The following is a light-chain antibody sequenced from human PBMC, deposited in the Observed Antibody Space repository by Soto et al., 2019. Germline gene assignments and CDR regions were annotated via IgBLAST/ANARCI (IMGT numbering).Light chain of an antibody. CDR1: QRISSY. V-gene: IGKV1-39*01. CDR2: AAS. Sequence: DIQMTQSPSSLSASVGDRVTITCRASQRISSYLNWYQQKPGKAPKLLIYAASSLQSGVPSRFSGSGSGTDFTPTISSLQPEDFATYYCQQSYSTLWTFGKGTKVEIK. CDR3: QQSYSTLWT. J-gene: IGKJ1*01.